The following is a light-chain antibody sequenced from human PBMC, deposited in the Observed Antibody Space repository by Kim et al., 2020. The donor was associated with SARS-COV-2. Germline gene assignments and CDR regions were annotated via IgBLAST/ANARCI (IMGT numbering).Light chain of an antibody. CDR3: NSRDSNDNVV. CDR2: GKN. J-gene: IGLJ2*01. V-gene: IGLV3-19*01. Sequence: VALGQTDRITCQGDHLRNYYATWYQQKPGQAPILVIYGKNNRPSGIPDRFSGSSSGNTASLTITGTQAGDEADYYCNSRDSNDNVVFGGGTQLTVL. CDR1: HLRNYY.